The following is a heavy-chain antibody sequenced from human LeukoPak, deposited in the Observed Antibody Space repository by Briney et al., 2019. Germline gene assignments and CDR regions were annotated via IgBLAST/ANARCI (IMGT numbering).Heavy chain of an antibody. D-gene: IGHD2-2*01. CDR2: IYYSGST. CDR3: AREGRRSDCSSTSCYAKLYNWFDP. J-gene: IGHJ5*02. Sequence: SETLSLTCTVSGGSISSYYWSWIRQPPGKGLEWIGYIYYSGSTNYNPSLKSRVTISVDTSKSQFSLKLSSVTAADTAVYYCAREGRRSDCSSTSCYAKLYNWFDPWGQGTLVTVSS. CDR1: GGSISSYY. V-gene: IGHV4-59*01.